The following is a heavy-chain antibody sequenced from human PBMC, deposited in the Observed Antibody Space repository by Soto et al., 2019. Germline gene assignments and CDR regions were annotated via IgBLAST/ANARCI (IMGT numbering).Heavy chain of an antibody. V-gene: IGHV4-39*01. D-gene: IGHD2-15*01. CDR2: IYYSGST. J-gene: IGHJ4*02. CDR1: GGSISSYY. Sequence: SETLSLTCTVSGGSISSYYWGWIRQPPGKGLEWIGSIYYSGSTYYNPSLKSRVTISVDTSKNQFSLKLSSVTAADTAVYYCARLGCSGGSCYGVYWGQGTLVTVSS. CDR3: ARLGCSGGSCYGVY.